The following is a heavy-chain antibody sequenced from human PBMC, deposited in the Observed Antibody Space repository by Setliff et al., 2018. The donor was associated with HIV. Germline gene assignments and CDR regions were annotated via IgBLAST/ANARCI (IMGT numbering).Heavy chain of an antibody. Sequence: ASVKVSCKTSGYSFTTYDINWVRQAAGQGLEWMGWMNPASGDTGSAQKFQGRLTMTRDTSIDTAYMELSSLSSVDSAVYFCARAFVEVTPHYALAVWGQGTTVTVSS. D-gene: IGHD2-21*02. CDR2: MNPASGDT. J-gene: IGHJ6*02. CDR3: ARAFVEVTPHYALAV. V-gene: IGHV1-8*02. CDR1: GYSFTTYD.